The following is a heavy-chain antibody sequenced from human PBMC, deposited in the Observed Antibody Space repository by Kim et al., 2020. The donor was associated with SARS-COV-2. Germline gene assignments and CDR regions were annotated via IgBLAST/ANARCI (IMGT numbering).Heavy chain of an antibody. CDR1: GFPFSTYG. V-gene: IGHV3-30*18. CDR3: AKAVLRGVNYYYYGMDV. Sequence: GGSLRLSCAASGFPFSTYGMHWVRQAPGKGLEWVAVISYDGSNKYYADSVKGRFTISRDNSGNTLYLQMNSLRAEDTAVYYCAKAVLRGVNYYYYGMDVWGQGTTVTVSS. J-gene: IGHJ6*02. D-gene: IGHD3-10*01. CDR2: ISYDGSNK.